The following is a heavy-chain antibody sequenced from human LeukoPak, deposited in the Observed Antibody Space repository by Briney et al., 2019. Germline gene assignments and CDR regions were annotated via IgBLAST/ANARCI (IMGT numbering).Heavy chain of an antibody. CDR2: FYTSGST. D-gene: IGHD3-16*01. CDR1: GGSISSGTYY. Sequence: PSETLSLTCTVSGGSISSGTYYWSWIRQPAGKGLEWIGRFYTSGSTNYNPSLKSRVTISVDTSKNQFSLKLSSVTAADTAVYYCARDRRETMITFGGVMTAGWFDPWGQGTLVTVSS. V-gene: IGHV4-61*02. CDR3: ARDRRETMITFGGVMTAGWFDP. J-gene: IGHJ5*02.